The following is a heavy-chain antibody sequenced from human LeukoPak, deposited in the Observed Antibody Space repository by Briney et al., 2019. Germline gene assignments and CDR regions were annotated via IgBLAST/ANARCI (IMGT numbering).Heavy chain of an antibody. J-gene: IGHJ3*02. V-gene: IGHV3-23*01. D-gene: IGHD2-8*01. CDR3: AKDLMLYDAFDI. CDR1: GFTFSNYA. CDR2: ISGRGGST. Sequence: GGSLRLSCAASGFTFSNYAMSWVRQAPGKGLEWVSGISGRGGSTYYGDSVKGRFTISRDNSKNTLYLQMNSLRAEDTAVYYCAKDLMLYDAFDIWGQGTMVTVSS.